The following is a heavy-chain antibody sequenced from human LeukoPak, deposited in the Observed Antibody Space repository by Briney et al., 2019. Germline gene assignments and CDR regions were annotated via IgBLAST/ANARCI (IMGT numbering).Heavy chain of an antibody. J-gene: IGHJ3*01. CDR1: GFNFGTYA. Sequence: PGGSLRLSCAASGFNFGTYAMTWVRQAPGMGLEWVSTILNNGVSTYHADSVKGRFTISRDNSRNTLHLQMDSLRAEDTAIYYCAKGGGRPLDDAFGVWGQGTMVTVSS. V-gene: IGHV3-23*01. CDR2: ILNNGVST. CDR3: AKGGGRPLDDAFGV.